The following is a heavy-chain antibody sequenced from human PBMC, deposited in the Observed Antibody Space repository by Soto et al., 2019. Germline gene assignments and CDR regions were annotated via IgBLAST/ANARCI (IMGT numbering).Heavy chain of an antibody. CDR2: MNPNTGNS. CDR1: GYTFTSYD. J-gene: IGHJ4*02. D-gene: IGHD1-1*01. V-gene: IGHV1-8*01. Sequence: ASVKVSCKASGYTFTSYDIYWVRQATGQGHAWMGWMNPNTGNSGYAQKFQGRVTVTSDTSINTVHMELSSLRSEDTAVYYCARRAETNGWNGFGADRYYFDFWGQGTLVTVSS. CDR3: ARRAETNGWNGFGADRYYFDF.